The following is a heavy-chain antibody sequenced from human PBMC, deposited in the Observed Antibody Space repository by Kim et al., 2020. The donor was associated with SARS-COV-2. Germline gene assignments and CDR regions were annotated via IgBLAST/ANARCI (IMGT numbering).Heavy chain of an antibody. V-gene: IGHV3-49*03. Sequence: GGSLRLSCTSSGFTFEDYVVSWFRQAPGKGLEWVGFIRSKTYGGTTEYAASVKGRFTISRDDSKNIAYLQMNNLKSEDTAVYYCARGRVLLWFGYDYWGQGTLVTVSS. CDR2: IRSKTYGGTT. CDR3: ARGRVLLWFGYDY. CDR1: GFTFEDYV. J-gene: IGHJ4*02. D-gene: IGHD3-10*01.